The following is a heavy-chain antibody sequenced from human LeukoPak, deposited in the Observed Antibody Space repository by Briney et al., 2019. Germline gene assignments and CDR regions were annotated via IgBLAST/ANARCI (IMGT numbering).Heavy chain of an antibody. Sequence: SETLSLTCAVYGGSFSDYYWTWIRQPPGKGLEWIGEINHSGSPNNNPSLKSRVSISFDTSKNQFSLKLTSVTAADTAVYYCARDLGELELHAFDIWGQGTMVTVSS. D-gene: IGHD1-7*01. J-gene: IGHJ3*02. CDR2: INHSGSP. CDR1: GGSFSDYY. CDR3: ARDLGELELHAFDI. V-gene: IGHV4-34*01.